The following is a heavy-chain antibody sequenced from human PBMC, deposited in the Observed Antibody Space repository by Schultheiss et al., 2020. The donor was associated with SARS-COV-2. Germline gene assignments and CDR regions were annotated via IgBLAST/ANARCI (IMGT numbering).Heavy chain of an antibody. CDR2: ISAYNGNT. V-gene: IGHV1-18*01. D-gene: IGHD6-13*01. J-gene: IGHJ6*04. CDR1: GYTLTELS. CDR3: EKSVTYSKQMDV. Sequence: ASVKVSCKVSGYTLTELSMHWVRQAPGQGLEWMGWISAYNGNTNYAQKLQGRVTMTTDTSASTAYMELSSLRSEETAVYYCEKSVTYSKQMDVWAEGTTVTVSS.